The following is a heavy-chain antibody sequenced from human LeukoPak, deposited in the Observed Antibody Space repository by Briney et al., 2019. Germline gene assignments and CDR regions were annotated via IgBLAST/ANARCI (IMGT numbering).Heavy chain of an antibody. J-gene: IGHJ4*02. V-gene: IGHV3-21*04. CDR1: GFTFSSYS. CDR2: ISSSSSYI. CDR3: ARDRTTAARLYYFDY. D-gene: IGHD6-25*01. Sequence: PGGSLRLSCAASGFTFSSYSMNWVRQAPGKGLEWVSSISSSSSYIYYADSVKGRFTISRDDSKNTLYLQMNSLRAEDTAVYYCARDRTTAARLYYFDYWGQGTLVTVSS.